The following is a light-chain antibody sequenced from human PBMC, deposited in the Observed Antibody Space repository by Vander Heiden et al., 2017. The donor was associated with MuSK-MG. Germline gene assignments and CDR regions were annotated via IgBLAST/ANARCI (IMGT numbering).Light chain of an antibody. V-gene: IGKV1-9*01. CDR3: QQLNSFPNT. CDR2: AAS. J-gene: IGKJ3*01. CDR1: QVIDSY. Sequence: DIQLTQSPSFLSASVGDRVTITCRASQVIDSYLAWYQQTPGKAPKLLIFAASTFLSRVPSTFSGSGSAREFTLTVISLQPEDFATSYCQQLNSFPNTFGDGTKVEIK.